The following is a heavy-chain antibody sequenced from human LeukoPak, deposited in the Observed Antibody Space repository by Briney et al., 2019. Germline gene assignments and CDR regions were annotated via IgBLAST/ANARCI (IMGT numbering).Heavy chain of an antibody. Sequence: PGGSLRLSRAASGFTFSSYSMNWVRQAPGKGLEWASSISSSSSYIYYADSVKGRFTISRDNAKNSLYLQMNSLRAEDTAVYYCARANFGGVIVDDAFDIWGQGTMVTVSS. J-gene: IGHJ3*02. CDR3: ARANFGGVIVDDAFDI. V-gene: IGHV3-21*01. CDR1: GFTFSSYS. CDR2: ISSSSSYI. D-gene: IGHD3-16*02.